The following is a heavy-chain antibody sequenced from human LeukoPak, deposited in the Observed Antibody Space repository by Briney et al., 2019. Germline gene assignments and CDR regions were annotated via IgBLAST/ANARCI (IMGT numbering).Heavy chain of an antibody. CDR1: GFTFSDYA. CDR3: ARLGGFRSGTSCYLLYGLDV. D-gene: IGHD2-2*01. CDR2: ITYDGSTT. V-gene: IGHV3-30-3*01. J-gene: IGHJ6*02. Sequence: GGSLRLSCAASGFTFSDYAMHWVRQAPGKGLEWVAVITYDGSTTHHADSVKGRFTISRDISKSMLFLQMSSLRPEDTGLYYCARLGGFRSGTSCYLLYGLDVWGQGTTVTVS.